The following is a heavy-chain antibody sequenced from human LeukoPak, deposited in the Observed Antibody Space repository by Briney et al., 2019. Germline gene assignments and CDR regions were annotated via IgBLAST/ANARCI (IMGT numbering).Heavy chain of an antibody. CDR2: INHSGST. V-gene: IGHV4-34*01. D-gene: IGHD6-19*01. Sequence: SETLSLTCAVYGGSFSGYYWSWIRQPAEKGLEWIGEINHSGSTNYNPSLKSRVTISVDTSKNQFSLKLSSVTAADTAVYYCGLAVADNNNWFDPCGQGTLVTVSS. CDR3: GLAVADNNNWFDP. CDR1: GGSFSGYY. J-gene: IGHJ5*02.